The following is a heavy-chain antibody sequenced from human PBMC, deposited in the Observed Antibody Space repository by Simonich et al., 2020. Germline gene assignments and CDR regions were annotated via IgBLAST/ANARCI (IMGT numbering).Heavy chain of an antibody. CDR1: GYSISSGYY. D-gene: IGHD3-10*01. J-gene: IGHJ2*01. Sequence: QVQLQESGPGLVKPSETLSLTCAVSGYSISSGYYWGWIRQPPGKGLEWIGSIYHRGSTYYNPSLKSRVTISVDTSKNQFSLKLSSVTAADTAVYYCARDPGEYWYFDLWGRGTLVTVSS. CDR2: IYHRGST. V-gene: IGHV4-38-2*02. CDR3: ARDPGEYWYFDL.